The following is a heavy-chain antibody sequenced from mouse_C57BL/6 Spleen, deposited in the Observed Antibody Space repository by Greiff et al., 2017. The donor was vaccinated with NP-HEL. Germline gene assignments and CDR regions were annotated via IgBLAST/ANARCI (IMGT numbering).Heavy chain of an antibody. Sequence: VQLQQSGAELVKPGASVKLSCKASGYTFTSYWMHWVKQRPGQGLEWIGMIHPNSGSTNYNEKFKSKATLTVDKSSSTAYMQLSSLTSEDSAVYYCAREGGLRRGYYFDYWGQGTTLTVSS. CDR3: AREGGLRRGYYFDY. J-gene: IGHJ2*01. CDR1: GYTFTSYW. V-gene: IGHV1-64*01. CDR2: IHPNSGST. D-gene: IGHD2-4*01.